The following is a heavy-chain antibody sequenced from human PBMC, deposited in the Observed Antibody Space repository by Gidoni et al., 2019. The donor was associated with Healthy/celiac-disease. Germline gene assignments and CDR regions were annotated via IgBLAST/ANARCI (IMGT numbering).Heavy chain of an antibody. CDR1: GFTFSSYR. J-gene: IGHJ4*02. CDR2: IISSSSTI. D-gene: IGHD2-8*01. CDR3: ARGDIVLMVYAPFDY. Sequence: EVQLVESGAGLVQPGGSLRLSCAASGFTFSSYRMNSVRQAPGKGLEWVSYIISSSSTIYYADSVKGRLTISRDNDKNSLYLQMNSLRAEDTAVYYCARGDIVLMVYAPFDYWGQGTLVTVSS. V-gene: IGHV3-48*01.